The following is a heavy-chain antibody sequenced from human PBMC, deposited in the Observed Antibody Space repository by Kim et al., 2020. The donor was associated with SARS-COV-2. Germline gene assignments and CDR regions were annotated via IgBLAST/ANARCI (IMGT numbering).Heavy chain of an antibody. D-gene: IGHD5-18*01. CDR3: ARDHSFLGNWFDP. Sequence: YADSVKGRFTISRDNAKNTLYLQMNSLRAEDTAVYYWARDHSFLGNWFDPWGQGTLVTVSS. V-gene: IGHV3-74*01. J-gene: IGHJ5*02.